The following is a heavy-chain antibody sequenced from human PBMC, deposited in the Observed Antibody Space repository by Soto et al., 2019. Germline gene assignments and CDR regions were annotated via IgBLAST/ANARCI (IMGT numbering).Heavy chain of an antibody. Sequence: QLQLQESGPGLVKPSQTLSLTCDISGDSVSSTSSIWNWIRQSPSRGLEWLGRTYYRSKWHTDYAVSVRGRITINPDTPKNQFFLQLSSVTPDDTAVYFCARDLHGTYYYDSWGQGTLATVSS. D-gene: IGHD1-1*01. CDR3: ARDLHGTYYYDS. CDR1: GDSVSSTSSI. V-gene: IGHV6-1*01. J-gene: IGHJ4*02. CDR2: TYYRSKWHT.